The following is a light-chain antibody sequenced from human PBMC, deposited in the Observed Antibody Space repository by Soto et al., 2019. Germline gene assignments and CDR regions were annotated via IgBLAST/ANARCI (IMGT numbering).Light chain of an antibody. Sequence: DIQMTQSPSTLSGSVGDRVTITFRASQSISTWLAWYQQKPGKAPNLLIYDASSFESGVPLRFSGSGAGTEFTLTISSLQPDDFATYYCLQYNAYSWTFGQGTKVDIK. V-gene: IGKV1-5*01. CDR1: QSISTW. CDR3: LQYNAYSWT. CDR2: DAS. J-gene: IGKJ1*01.